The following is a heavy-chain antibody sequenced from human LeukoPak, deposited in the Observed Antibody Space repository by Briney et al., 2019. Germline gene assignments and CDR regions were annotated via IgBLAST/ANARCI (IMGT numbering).Heavy chain of an antibody. CDR1: GYTFTGYY. J-gene: IGHJ1*01. Sequence: GASVKVSCKASGYTFTGYYMHWVRQAPGQGLEWMGWINPDSGGTNCGKNFQGRVTMTRDTSISIVYMEMNRLRSDDTAVYYCARVKERTKATIPDYFQHWGQGTLVTVSS. CDR2: INPDSGGT. V-gene: IGHV1-2*02. D-gene: IGHD4-17*01. CDR3: ARVKERTKATIPDYFQH.